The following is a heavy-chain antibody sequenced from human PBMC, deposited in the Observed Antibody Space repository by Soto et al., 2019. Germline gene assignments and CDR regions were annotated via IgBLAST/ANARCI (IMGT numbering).Heavy chain of an antibody. CDR1: GGSFSGYY. CDR2: INHSGGT. V-gene: IGHV4-34*01. CDR3: ARFKGDSSLMDV. J-gene: IGHJ6*02. Sequence: PSETLSLTCAVYGGSFSGYYWSWIRQPPGKGLEWIGEINHSGGTNYNPSLKSRVYMSVDTSTNQFSLRLSSVTAADTAVYYCARFKGDSSLMDVWGQGITVTVSS. D-gene: IGHD2-15*01.